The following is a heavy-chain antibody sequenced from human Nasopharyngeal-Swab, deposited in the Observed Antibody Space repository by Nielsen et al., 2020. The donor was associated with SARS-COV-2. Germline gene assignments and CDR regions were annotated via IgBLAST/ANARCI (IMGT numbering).Heavy chain of an antibody. D-gene: IGHD2-2*01. CDR3: ARGDIVVVPAALGITFYYDYYMDV. CDR2: LNHSGST. Sequence: SETLSLTSAVSGGSFSGYYWSWIRQPPGKGLEWIGELNHSGSTNYNPSLKSRVTIAVDTSKNQFSLKLRSVTAADAAVYYCARGDIVVVPAALGITFYYDYYMDVWGKGTTVTVSS. J-gene: IGHJ6*03. V-gene: IGHV4-34*01. CDR1: GGSFSGYY.